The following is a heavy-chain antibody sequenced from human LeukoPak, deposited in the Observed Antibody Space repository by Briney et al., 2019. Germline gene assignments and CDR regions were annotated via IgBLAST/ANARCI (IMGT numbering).Heavy chain of an antibody. CDR1: GFTFSSYS. J-gene: IGHJ6*02. Sequence: GGSLRLSCAASGFTFSSYSMNWVRQAPGKGLEWVSSISSRSSYIYYADSVKGRFTISRDNAKNSLYLQMNSLRAEDTAVYYCARAGYYDPGLTYYYYYGMDVWGQGTTVTVSS. CDR2: ISSRSSYI. CDR3: ARAGYYDPGLTYYYYYGMDV. D-gene: IGHD3-3*01. V-gene: IGHV3-21*01.